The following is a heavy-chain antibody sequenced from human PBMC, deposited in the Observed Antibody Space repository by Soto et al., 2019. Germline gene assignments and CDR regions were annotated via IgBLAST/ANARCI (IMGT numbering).Heavy chain of an antibody. J-gene: IGHJ4*02. V-gene: IGHV3-23*01. D-gene: IGHD3-9*01. CDR2: VTGSGKNT. Sequence: PGGSLRLCCAASGVPFSSYAMSWVRQAPGKGLEWVSAVTGSGKNTYYADSVKGRFTISRDNSKNTLYLQMNGLRAEDTAVYYCAEVPPYYDILTGYHDLDYWGQGTLVTVSS. CDR3: AEVPPYYDILTGYHDLDY. CDR1: GVPFSSYA.